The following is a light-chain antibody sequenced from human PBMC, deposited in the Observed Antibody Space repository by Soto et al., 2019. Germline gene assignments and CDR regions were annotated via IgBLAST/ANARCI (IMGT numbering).Light chain of an antibody. CDR2: DAS. CDR1: QSISSW. CDR3: QQYNSYST. Sequence: DIQVTQAPSTLSASVGDRVTITCRASQSISSWLAWYQQKPGKAPKLLIYDASSLGSGVPSRFSGSGSGTEFTLTISSLQPDDFATYYCQQYNSYSTFGQGTKVDI. V-gene: IGKV1-5*01. J-gene: IGKJ1*01.